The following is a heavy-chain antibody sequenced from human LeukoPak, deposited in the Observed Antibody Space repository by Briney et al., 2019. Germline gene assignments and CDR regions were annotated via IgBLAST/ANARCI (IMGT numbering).Heavy chain of an antibody. J-gene: IGHJ4*02. Sequence: SETLSLTCTVSGGSISSYYWSWIRQPPGKGLEWIGYIYYSGTTNYNPSLKSRVTISVDTTKNQFSLKLSSVTAADTAVYYCARGVYIAAAQYGYWGQGTLVTVSS. V-gene: IGHV4-59*01. CDR1: GGSISSYY. CDR3: ARGVYIAAAQYGY. CDR2: IYYSGTT. D-gene: IGHD6-13*01.